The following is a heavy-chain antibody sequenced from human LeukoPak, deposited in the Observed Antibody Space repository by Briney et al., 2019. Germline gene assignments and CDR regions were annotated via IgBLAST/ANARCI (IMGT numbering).Heavy chain of an antibody. CDR2: IYSSGST. D-gene: IGHD2-2*01. CDR1: GGSISGYY. Sequence: PQTRSLTCTVSGGSISGYYWSWIRQPPGKGLEWIGYIYSSGSTNYNPSLKSRVTMSVDTSKNQFSLKLTSVTAADTAVYYCARYYCTTATCYDFDYWGQGTMATVYS. V-gene: IGHV4-59*08. CDR3: ARYYCTTATCYDFDY. J-gene: IGHJ4*02.